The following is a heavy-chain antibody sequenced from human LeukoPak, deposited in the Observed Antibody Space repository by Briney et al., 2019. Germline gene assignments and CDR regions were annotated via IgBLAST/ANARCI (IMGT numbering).Heavy chain of an antibody. CDR2: IKQDGSEK. CDR3: ARGSGSSWYFYFDY. CDR1: GFTFSNYW. J-gene: IGHJ4*02. Sequence: PGGSLRVSCAASGFTFSNYWMSWVRQAPGKGLEGVANIKQDGSEKYYVDSVKGRFTISRDNDKNSVYLQMNSLRAEDTALYYCARGSGSSWYFYFDYWGQGTLVTVSS. D-gene: IGHD6-13*01. V-gene: IGHV3-7*03.